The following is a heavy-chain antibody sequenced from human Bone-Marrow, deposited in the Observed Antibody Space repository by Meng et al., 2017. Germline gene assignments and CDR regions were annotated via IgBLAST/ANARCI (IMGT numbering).Heavy chain of an antibody. V-gene: IGHV4-39*07. CDR3: ARVICSGGSCYGLDY. CDR1: GGSISSSSYY. J-gene: IGHJ4*02. D-gene: IGHD2-15*01. Sequence: SETLSLTCTVPGGSISSSSYYWGWIRQPPGKGLEWIGSIYYSGSTYYNPSLKSRVTISVDTSKNQFSLKLSSVTAADTAVNYCARVICSGGSCYGLDYWGQGTRVTVSS. CDR2: IYYSGST.